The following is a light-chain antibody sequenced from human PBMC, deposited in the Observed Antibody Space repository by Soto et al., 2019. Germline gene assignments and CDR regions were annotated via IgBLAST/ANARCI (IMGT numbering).Light chain of an antibody. Sequence: QSALTQPASVSGSPGQSITISCTGSSSDVGSYNLVSWYQQHPGKAPKLMIYEVTKRTSGVPNRFSGSKSGNTASPTISGLQAEDEADYYCSSYAGSTTFVVFGGGTKLTVL. CDR1: SSDVGSYNL. J-gene: IGLJ3*02. V-gene: IGLV2-23*02. CDR2: EVT. CDR3: SSYAGSTTFVV.